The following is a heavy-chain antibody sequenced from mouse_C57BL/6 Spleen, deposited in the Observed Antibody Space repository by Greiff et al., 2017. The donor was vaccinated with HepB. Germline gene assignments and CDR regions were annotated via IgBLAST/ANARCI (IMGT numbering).Heavy chain of an antibody. Sequence: VQLQQPGAELVRPGSSVKLSCKASGYTFTSYWMHWVKQRPIQGLEWIGNIDPSDSETHYNQKFKDKATLTVDKSSSTAYMQLSSLTSEDSAVYYCARWGITTVLDYWGKGTTLTVSS. D-gene: IGHD1-1*01. V-gene: IGHV1-52*01. CDR1: GYTFTSYW. CDR3: ARWGITTVLDY. CDR2: IDPSDSET. J-gene: IGHJ2*01.